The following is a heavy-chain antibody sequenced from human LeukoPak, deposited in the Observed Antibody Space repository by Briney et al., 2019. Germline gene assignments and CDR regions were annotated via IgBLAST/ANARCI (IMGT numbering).Heavy chain of an antibody. J-gene: IGHJ6*03. CDR2: FDPEDGET. CDR1: GYTLTELS. CDR3: ARVAYYDILTGYYMDV. Sequence: ASVKVSCKVSGYTLTELSMHWVRQAPGKGLEWMGGFDPEDGETIYAQKFQGRVTMTEDTSTDTAYMELSSLRSEDTAVYYCARVAYYDILTGYYMDVWGKGTTVTVSS. V-gene: IGHV1-24*01. D-gene: IGHD3-9*01.